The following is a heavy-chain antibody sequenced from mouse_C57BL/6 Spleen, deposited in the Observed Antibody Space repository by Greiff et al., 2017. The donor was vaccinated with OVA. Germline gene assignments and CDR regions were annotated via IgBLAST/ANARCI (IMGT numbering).Heavy chain of an antibody. V-gene: IGHV1-52*01. J-gene: IGHJ2*01. D-gene: IGHD1-1*01. CDR2: IDPSDSET. Sequence: QVQLQQPGAELVRPGSSVKLSCKASGYTFTSYWMHWVKQRPIQGLEWIGNIDPSDSETHYNQKFKDKATLTVDKSSSTAYMQLSSLTSEDTAVYYCARAHYYGSSKNYWGQGTTLTVSS. CDR1: GYTFTSYW. CDR3: ARAHYYGSSKNY.